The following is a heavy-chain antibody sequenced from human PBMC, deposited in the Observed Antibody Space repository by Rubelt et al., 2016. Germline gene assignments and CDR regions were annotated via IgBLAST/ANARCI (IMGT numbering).Heavy chain of an antibody. J-gene: IGHJ4*02. CDR1: GGSISSSSYY. V-gene: IGHV4-39*01. CDR3: ARRLGRDGYNFDY. D-gene: IGHD5-24*01. Sequence: QLQLQESGPGLVKPSETLSLTCTVSGGSISSSSYYWGWIRQPPGKGLEWIGSIYYSGSTYYNPSLKSRVTISVDTSRNQLSLKLSSVTAADTAVYYGARRLGRDGYNFDYWGQGTLVTVSS. CDR2: IYYSGST.